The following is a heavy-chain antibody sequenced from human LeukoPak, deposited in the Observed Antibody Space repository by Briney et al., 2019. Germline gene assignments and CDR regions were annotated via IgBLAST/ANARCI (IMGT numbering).Heavy chain of an antibody. J-gene: IGHJ6*02. CDR2: FDPEDGET. V-gene: IGHV1-24*01. Sequence: ASVTVSCTVSGYTLTELSMHWVRQAPGKGLEWMGGFDPEDGETIYAQKFQGRVTMTEDTSTDTAYMELSSLRSEDTAVYYCARDEVVATRPTSGIYGMDVWGQGTTVTVSS. D-gene: IGHD5-12*01. CDR1: GYTLTELS. CDR3: ARDEVVATRPTSGIYGMDV.